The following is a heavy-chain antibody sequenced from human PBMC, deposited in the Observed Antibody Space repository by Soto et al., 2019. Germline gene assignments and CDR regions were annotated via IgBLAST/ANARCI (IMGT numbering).Heavy chain of an antibody. J-gene: IGHJ4*02. CDR1: GFTFSRYV. Sequence: GGSLRLSCAASGFTFSRYVMHWVRQAPGKGLEWVAVIWYDGSNKYYADSVKGRFTISRDNSKNTLYLQMNSLRAEDTAVYYCARDPGYRSGWPYYYFDYWGQGNLVTVSS. CDR2: IWYDGSNK. D-gene: IGHD6-19*01. V-gene: IGHV3-33*01. CDR3: ARDPGYRSGWPYYYFDY.